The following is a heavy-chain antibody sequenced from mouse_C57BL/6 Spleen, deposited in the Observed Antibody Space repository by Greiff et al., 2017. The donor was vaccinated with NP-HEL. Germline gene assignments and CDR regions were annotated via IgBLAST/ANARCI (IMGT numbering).Heavy chain of an antibody. CDR1: GYSITSGYY. J-gene: IGHJ3*01. CDR3: ARKDSNYRAWFAY. CDR2: ISYDGSN. V-gene: IGHV3-6*01. Sequence: EVQLQESGPGLVKPSQSLSLTCSVTGYSITSGYYWNWIRQFPGNKLEWMGYISYDGSNNYNPSLKNRISITRDTSKNQFFLKLNAMTTEDTATYYWARKDSNYRAWFAYWGQGTLVTVTA. D-gene: IGHD2-5*01.